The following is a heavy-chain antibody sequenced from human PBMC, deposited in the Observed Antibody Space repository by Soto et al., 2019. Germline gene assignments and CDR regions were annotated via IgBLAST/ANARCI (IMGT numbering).Heavy chain of an antibody. CDR3: VKEHGDSYYYFDY. J-gene: IGHJ4*02. D-gene: IGHD2-21*01. V-gene: IGHV3-23*01. CDR2: IRGSGGDT. CDR1: GFTFSFCA. Sequence: EVQLLESGGGLEQPGGSLRLSCAASGFTFSFCAMSWVRQAPGTGLVWVSSIRGSGGDTYYADSVRGRFTISRDNSKNTLYLQMNSLRVEDTAVYYCVKEHGDSYYYFDYWGQGPLVTVSS.